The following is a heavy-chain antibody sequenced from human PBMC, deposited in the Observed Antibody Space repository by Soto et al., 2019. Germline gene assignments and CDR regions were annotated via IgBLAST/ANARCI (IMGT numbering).Heavy chain of an antibody. CDR3: AREGYGSGSQLYYYYGMDV. J-gene: IGHJ6*02. Sequence: SETLSLTCAVYGGSFSGYCWSWIRQPPGTGLEWIGEINHSGSTNYNPSLKSRVTISVDTSKSQFSLKLSSVTAADTAVYYCAREGYGSGSQLYYYYGMDVWGQGTTVT. D-gene: IGHD3-10*01. CDR2: INHSGST. V-gene: IGHV4-34*01. CDR1: GGSFSGYC.